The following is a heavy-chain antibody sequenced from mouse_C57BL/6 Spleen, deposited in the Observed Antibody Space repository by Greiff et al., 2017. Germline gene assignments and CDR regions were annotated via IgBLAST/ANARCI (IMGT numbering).Heavy chain of an antibody. CDR3: ARPQYYDYDEDYYAMDY. Sequence: EVHLVESGGGLVKPGGSLKLSCAASGFTFSSYTMSWVRQTPEKRLEWVATISGGGGNTYYPDSVKCRFTISRDNTKNPLYLQMSSLRSEDTALYYCARPQYYDYDEDYYAMDYWGQGTSVTVSS. J-gene: IGHJ4*01. D-gene: IGHD2-4*01. V-gene: IGHV5-9*01. CDR1: GFTFSSYT. CDR2: ISGGGGNT.